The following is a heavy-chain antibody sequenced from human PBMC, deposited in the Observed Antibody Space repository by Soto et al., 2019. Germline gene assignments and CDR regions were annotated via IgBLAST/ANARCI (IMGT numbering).Heavy chain of an antibody. J-gene: IGHJ3*02. CDR3: ARVVTMVRGQARAFDI. V-gene: IGHV4-31*03. CDR1: GCSISSGGYY. D-gene: IGHD3-10*01. CDR2: IYYSGST. Sequence: SESLSLTCTVSGCSISSGGYYWSWIRQHPGKGLEWIGYIYYSGSTYYNPSLKSRVTISVDTSKNQFSLKLSSVTAADTAVYYCARVVTMVRGQARAFDIWGQGTMVTVSS.